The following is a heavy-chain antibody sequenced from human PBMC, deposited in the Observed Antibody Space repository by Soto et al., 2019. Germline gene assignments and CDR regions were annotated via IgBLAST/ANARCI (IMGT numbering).Heavy chain of an antibody. V-gene: IGHV4-31*03. J-gene: IGHJ6*02. CDR1: GGSISCGGYY. D-gene: IGHD3-10*01. CDR2: LAYSGSA. CDR3: ASSYGAVYMHV. Sequence: QLQLQESGPGLVKPSQTRSLTCTVSGGSISCGGYYWSWGRQHPGKGLEWIGYLAYSGSADYNPCLKSRVTISVDTSDYQCSLKLSSVMAAATAVYYGASSYGAVYMHVWGQGTTVTVSS.